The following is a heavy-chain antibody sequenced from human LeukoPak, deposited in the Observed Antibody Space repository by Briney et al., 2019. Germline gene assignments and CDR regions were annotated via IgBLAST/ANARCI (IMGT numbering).Heavy chain of an antibody. D-gene: IGHD3-16*01. J-gene: IGHJ2*01. CDR3: ARETYSYTLGGYSFDL. V-gene: IGHV4-59*01. Sequence: SETLSLTCTVSGGSIGSYFWSWIRQPLGKRLEWMGYIYYSGTTNYNPSLKSRVTMSMDRSKNQFSLKLTSVTAADTAVYYCARETYSYTLGGYSFDLWGCGTLVTVSS. CDR1: GGSIGSYF. CDR2: IYYSGTT.